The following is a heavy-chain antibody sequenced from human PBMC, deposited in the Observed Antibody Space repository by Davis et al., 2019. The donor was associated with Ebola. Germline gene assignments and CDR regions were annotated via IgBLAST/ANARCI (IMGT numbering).Heavy chain of an antibody. CDR2: INHSGST. J-gene: IGHJ5*02. CDR3: ARGVAAVNP. Sequence: MPSETLSLTCAVYAGSFSGYYWSWIRQPPGKGLEWIGEINHSGSTNYHPSLKSRVTISVDTSKNQFSLKLSSVTAADTAVYYCARGVAAVNPWGQGTLVTVSS. V-gene: IGHV4-34*01. D-gene: IGHD6-13*01. CDR1: AGSFSGYY.